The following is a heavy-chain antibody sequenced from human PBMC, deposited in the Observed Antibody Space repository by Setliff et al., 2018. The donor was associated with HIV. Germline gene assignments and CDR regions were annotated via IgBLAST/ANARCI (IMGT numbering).Heavy chain of an antibody. J-gene: IGHJ3*02. V-gene: IGHV3-30*02. CDR3: ALVGGITVPPDGFDI. Sequence: GGSLRLSCAASGLMFTTYGMHWVRQAPGKGPEWVAFIRFDGSNKYYADSVKGRFTISRDNAKNTLYLHMNSLRAEDTSVYHCALVGGITVPPDGFDIWGQGTMVTVSS. D-gene: IGHD3-22*01. CDR1: GLMFTTYG. CDR2: IRFDGSNK.